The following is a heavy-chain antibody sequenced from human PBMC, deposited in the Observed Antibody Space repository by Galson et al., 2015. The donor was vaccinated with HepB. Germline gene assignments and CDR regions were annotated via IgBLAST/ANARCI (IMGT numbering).Heavy chain of an antibody. Sequence: QSGAEVKKPGESLTISCKGSGYRFASVWIGWVRQMPGKGLEWMGIIYPGDSDTRYSPSFQGHVTISADKSITTAYLHWSSLKASDTAMHYCATAGEADISANSDYYYMDVWGKGTTVTVSS. CDR3: ATAGEADISANSDYYYMDV. J-gene: IGHJ6*03. V-gene: IGHV5-51*01. CDR1: GYRFASVW. CDR2: IYPGDSDT. D-gene: IGHD6-13*01.